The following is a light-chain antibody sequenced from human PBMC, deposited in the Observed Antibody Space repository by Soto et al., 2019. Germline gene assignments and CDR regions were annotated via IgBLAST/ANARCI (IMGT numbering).Light chain of an antibody. Sequence: QSALTQPASVSGSPGQSITISCTGTSSDVGGYNYVSWYQQHPGKAPKLMIYDVSNRPSGVSNRFSGSKSGNTASLTISGPQAEDEADFYCSSYTGGSTHVFGTGTKVTAL. J-gene: IGLJ1*01. CDR3: SSYTGGSTHV. CDR2: DVS. CDR1: SSDVGGYNY. V-gene: IGLV2-14*01.